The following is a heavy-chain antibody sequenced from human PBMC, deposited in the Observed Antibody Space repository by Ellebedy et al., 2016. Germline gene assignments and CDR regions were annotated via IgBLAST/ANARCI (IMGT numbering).Heavy chain of an antibody. CDR1: GFTFANYD. CDR2: MNPSSGNT. D-gene: IGHD6-13*01. V-gene: IGHV1-8*01. J-gene: IGHJ5*02. Sequence: ASGKVSCKASGFTFANYDFNWVRQATGQGLEWMGWMNPSSGNTGYAQRFQGRVSMTRNTSISTAYMELTSLTSEDTAVYYCARGRTGAAGIAESWGQGTLVTVSS. CDR3: ARGRTGAAGIAES.